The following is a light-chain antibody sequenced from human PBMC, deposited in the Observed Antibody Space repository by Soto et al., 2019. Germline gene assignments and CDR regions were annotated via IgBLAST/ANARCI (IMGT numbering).Light chain of an antibody. J-gene: IGKJ2*01. Sequence: EIVLTQSPATLSLSPGERATLSCRASQRVSSYLAWYQQKPGQAPRLLIYDASNRATGIPARFSGSGSGTDFTLTISSLEPEDFAVYYCQQRSNWPPYTFGQWTKLEIK. CDR2: DAS. V-gene: IGKV3-11*01. CDR1: QRVSSY. CDR3: QQRSNWPPYT.